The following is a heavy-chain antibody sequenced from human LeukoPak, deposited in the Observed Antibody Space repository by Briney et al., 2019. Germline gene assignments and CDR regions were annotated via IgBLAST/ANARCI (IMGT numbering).Heavy chain of an antibody. CDR2: ITSSSSST. D-gene: IGHD3-10*01. Sequence: GGSLRLSCAASGFTFSSYSMSWVRQAPGKGLEWVSYITSSSSSTYYADSVKGRFTISRDNAKNSLCLQMNSLRAEDTAVYYCARVRGGYYMDVWGKGTTVTVSS. J-gene: IGHJ6*03. V-gene: IGHV3-48*01. CDR3: ARVRGGYYMDV. CDR1: GFTFSSYS.